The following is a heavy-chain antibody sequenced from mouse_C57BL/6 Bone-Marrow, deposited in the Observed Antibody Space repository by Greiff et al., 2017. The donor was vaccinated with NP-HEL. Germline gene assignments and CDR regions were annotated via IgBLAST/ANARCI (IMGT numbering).Heavy chain of an antibody. CDR2: ISYDGSN. D-gene: IGHD1-1*01. J-gene: IGHJ4*01. Sequence: EVKLMESGPGLVKPSQSLSLTCSVTGYSITSGYYWNWIRQFPGNKLEWMGYISYDGSNNYNPSLKNRISITRDTSKNQFFLKLNSVTTEDTATYYCARDYYGSSCYYWGQGTSVTVSS. CDR1: GYSITSGYY. CDR3: ARDYYGSSCYY. V-gene: IGHV3-6*01.